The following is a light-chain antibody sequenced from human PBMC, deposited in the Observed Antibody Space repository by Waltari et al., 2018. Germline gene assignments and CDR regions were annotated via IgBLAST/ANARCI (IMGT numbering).Light chain of an antibody. CDR1: QSLVSSYGNIY. CDR3: MQAGRWPYT. CDR2: KIF. J-gene: IGKJ2*01. V-gene: IGKV2-30*01. Sequence: DVVMTQSPLSLPVTLGQPASISCRPSQSLVSSYGNIYLNWFQLRPGQSPRRLIYKIFNRDFGVPDRFSGSGSGTDFTLKISRVEAEDVAIYFCMQAGRWPYTFGQGTKLEIK.